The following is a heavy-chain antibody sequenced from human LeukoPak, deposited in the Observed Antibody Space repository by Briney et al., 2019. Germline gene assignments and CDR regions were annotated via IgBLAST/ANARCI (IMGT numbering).Heavy chain of an antibody. V-gene: IGHV3-30*18. D-gene: IGHD6-13*01. CDR2: ISYDGSYK. CDR1: GFTFSNYG. J-gene: IGHJ4*02. Sequence: GGSLRLSCAASGFTFSNYGMHWVRQAPGKGLEWVAFISYDGSYKYYADSVKGRFTISRDNSKNTLYLQMNSLRAEDTAVYYCAKDPRRYSRTGGYFDYWGQGTLGTVSS. CDR3: AKDPRRYSRTGGYFDY.